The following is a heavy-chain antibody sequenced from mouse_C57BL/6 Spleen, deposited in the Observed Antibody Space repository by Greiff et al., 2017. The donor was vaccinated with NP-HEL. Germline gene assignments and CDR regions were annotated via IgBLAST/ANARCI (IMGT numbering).Heavy chain of an antibody. J-gene: IGHJ4*01. CDR1: GFSLTSYG. V-gene: IGHV2-5*01. CDR3: AKNIYYDYDWAMDY. Sequence: VKLQESGPGLVQPSQSLSITCTVSGFSLTSYGVHWVRQSPGKGLEWLGVIWRGGSTDYNAAFMSRLSITKDNSNSQVFFKMNSLQADDTAIYYCAKNIYYDYDWAMDYWGQGTSVTVSS. D-gene: IGHD2-4*01. CDR2: IWRGGST.